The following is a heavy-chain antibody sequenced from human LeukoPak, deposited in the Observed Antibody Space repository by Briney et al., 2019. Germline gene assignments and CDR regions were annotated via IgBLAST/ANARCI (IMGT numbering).Heavy chain of an antibody. J-gene: IGHJ4*02. CDR2: IKQDGRET. CDR3: ARGSWPFDR. CDR1: GFAFDTCW. Sequence: PGGSLRLSCAASGFAFDTCWMGWVRQALGKGLEWVATIKQDGRETYYVDDVKGRFTISRDNAKNSLFLEMNSLSVEDTAVYYCARGSWPFDRWGQGTLVTVSS. D-gene: IGHD3-9*01. V-gene: IGHV3-7*01.